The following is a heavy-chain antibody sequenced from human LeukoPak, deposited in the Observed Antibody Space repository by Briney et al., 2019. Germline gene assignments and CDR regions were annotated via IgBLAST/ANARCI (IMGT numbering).Heavy chain of an antibody. CDR2: ISYDGSNK. CDR3: ASVFAALPR. J-gene: IGHJ4*02. Sequence: GGSLRLSCAASGFTFSSYAMHWVRQAPGKGLEGVAVISYDGSNKYYADSVKGRFTISRDNSKNTLYLQMNSLTAEDTAVYYCASVFAALPRWGQGTLVTVSS. D-gene: IGHD6-6*01. CDR1: GFTFSSYA. V-gene: IGHV3-30*01.